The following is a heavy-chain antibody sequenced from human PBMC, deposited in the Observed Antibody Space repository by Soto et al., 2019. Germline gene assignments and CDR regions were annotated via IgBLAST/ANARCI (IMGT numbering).Heavy chain of an antibody. V-gene: IGHV2-5*01. Sequence: QITLKESGPTLVRPTQTLTLTCTLSGFSLSTSGLGVGWIRQPPGKALEWLALLYWYDDKRYSPSLKARLTITKDTSRDQVVLTMTNMDPVDTATYYCANRPSAWYLFDYWGQETLVTASS. CDR1: GFSLSTSGLG. CDR3: ANRPSAWYLFDY. J-gene: IGHJ4*02. D-gene: IGHD6-19*01. CDR2: LYWYDDK.